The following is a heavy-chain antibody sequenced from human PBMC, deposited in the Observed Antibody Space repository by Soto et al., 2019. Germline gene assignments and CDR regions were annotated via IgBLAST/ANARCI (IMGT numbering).Heavy chain of an antibody. CDR2: IIPIFPTP. CDR1: GGTFRTNA. CDR3: ARYKDHQQLVETYYYIMDV. D-gene: IGHD1-20*01. Sequence: QVQLVQSGAEVKKPGSSVKISCKASGGTFRTNAFSWVRQAPGHGLYWMGGIIPIFPTPDYVQKFQGRVTITADDSTTTTYMELSSLSSEDTATYYCARYKDHQQLVETYYYIMDVWGRRPTVTVSS. J-gene: IGHJ6*02. V-gene: IGHV1-69*12.